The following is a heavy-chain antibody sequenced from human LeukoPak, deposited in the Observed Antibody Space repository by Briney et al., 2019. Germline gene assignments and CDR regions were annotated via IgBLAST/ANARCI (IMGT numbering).Heavy chain of an antibody. J-gene: IGHJ4*02. CDR1: GYTFTSYG. CDR3: ARDRPYYYDSSGYGALGY. V-gene: IGHV1-18*01. Sequence: GASVKVSCKASGYTFTSYGISWVRQAPGQGLEWMGWISAYNGNTNYAQKLQGRVTITRDTSASTAYMELSSLRSEDTAVYYCARDRPYYYDSSGYGALGYWGQGTLVTVSS. CDR2: ISAYNGNT. D-gene: IGHD3-22*01.